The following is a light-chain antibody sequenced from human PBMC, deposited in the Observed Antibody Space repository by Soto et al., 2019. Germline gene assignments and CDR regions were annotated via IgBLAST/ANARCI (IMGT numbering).Light chain of an antibody. Sequence: QSMLTQPPSVSAAPRQRVTISCSGSNSNIGNNAVNWYQQVPGRAPKLLIHFDDRVPSGISYRFSGSKSGTSASLAISELQSEDDADYYCAAWDDSLNGPVFGGGTKLTVL. J-gene: IGLJ3*02. CDR2: FDD. V-gene: IGLV1-36*01. CDR3: AAWDDSLNGPV. CDR1: NSNIGNNA.